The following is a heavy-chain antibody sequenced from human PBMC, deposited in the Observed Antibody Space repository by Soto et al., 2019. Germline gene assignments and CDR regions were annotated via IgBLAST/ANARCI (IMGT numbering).Heavy chain of an antibody. CDR3: TTRFDILTGYYRDYFDY. Sequence: KLGGSLRLPCAASGFPFSNAWMSWVRQARGKGLEWVGRIKSKTDGGTTDYAAPVKGRFTISRDDSKNTLYLQMNSLKTEDTAVYYCTTRFDILTGYYRDYFDYWGQGTLVTVSS. CDR2: IKSKTDGGTT. D-gene: IGHD3-9*01. CDR1: GFPFSNAW. V-gene: IGHV3-15*01. J-gene: IGHJ4*02.